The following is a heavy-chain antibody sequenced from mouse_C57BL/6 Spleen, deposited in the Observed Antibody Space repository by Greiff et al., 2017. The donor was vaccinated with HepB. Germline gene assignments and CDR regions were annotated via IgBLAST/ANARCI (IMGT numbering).Heavy chain of an antibody. CDR2: INPNNGGT. CDR1: GYTFTDYN. V-gene: IGHV1-18*01. CDR3: ARRRVYEYGPFAY. Sequence: EVQLQQSGPELVKPGASVKIPCKASGYTFTDYNMDWVKQSHGKSLEWIGDINPNNGGTIYNQKFKGKATLTVDKSSSTAYMELRSLTSEDTAVYYCARRRVYEYGPFAYWGQGTLVTVSA. J-gene: IGHJ3*01. D-gene: IGHD1-1*01.